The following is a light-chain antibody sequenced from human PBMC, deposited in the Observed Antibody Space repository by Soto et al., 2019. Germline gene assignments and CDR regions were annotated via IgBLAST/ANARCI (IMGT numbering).Light chain of an antibody. CDR1: QSLSSNY. CDR3: QQYAGSPPQYT. J-gene: IGKJ2*01. CDR2: VAS. Sequence: EIVLTQSPGTLSLSPGKIATLSCRASQSLSSNYLAWYQQKPGQAPRLLIYVASSRATGIPDRFSGSGSGTDFTLTISRLEPEDFAVYYCQQYAGSPPQYTFGQGTKLEIK. V-gene: IGKV3-20*01.